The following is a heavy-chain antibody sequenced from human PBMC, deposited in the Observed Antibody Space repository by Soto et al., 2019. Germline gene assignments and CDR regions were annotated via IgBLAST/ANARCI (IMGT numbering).Heavy chain of an antibody. Sequence: SETLSLTCTVSGASITNYYWNWFRQAPGKGLEWIGYIYYSRYAKDNPSLKSRVAISIDTSKNQLSLRLTSVTAADTAVYYCAKETGYSYGFQPNALDVWGQGTTVTVS. D-gene: IGHD5-18*01. CDR2: IYYSRYA. CDR1: GASITNYY. J-gene: IGHJ6*02. CDR3: AKETGYSYGFQPNALDV. V-gene: IGHV4-59*01.